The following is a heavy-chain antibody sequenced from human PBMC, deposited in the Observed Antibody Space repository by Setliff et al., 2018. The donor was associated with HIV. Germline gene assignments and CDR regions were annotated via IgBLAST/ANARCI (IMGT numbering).Heavy chain of an antibody. D-gene: IGHD2-8*01. V-gene: IGHV1-18*01. J-gene: IGHJ4*02. CDR1: GYTLRRHG. Sequence: GASVKVSCKASGYTLRRHGISWVRQAPGQGLEWMGWISAYNGNTNYAQKFRGRVTLTTDTSTSTAYMELRSLRSDDTAVYYCARVNDILLGYWAGYFDYWGQGTLVTVSS. CDR3: ARVNDILLGYWAGYFDY. CDR2: ISAYNGNT.